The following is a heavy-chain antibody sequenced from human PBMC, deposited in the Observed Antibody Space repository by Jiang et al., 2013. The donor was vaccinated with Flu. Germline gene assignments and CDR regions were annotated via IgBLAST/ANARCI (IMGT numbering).Heavy chain of an antibody. CDR3: ARQTWLFTMVRGVIIPSDGMDV. V-gene: IGHV5-51*01. CDR2: IYPGDSDT. Sequence: GAEVKKPGESLKISCKGSGYSFTSYWIGWVRQMPGKGLEWMGIIYPGDSDTRYSPSFQGQVTISADKSISTAYLQWSSLKASDTAMYYCARQTWLFTMVRGVIIPSDGMDVWGQGTTVTVSS. CDR1: GYSFTSYW. J-gene: IGHJ6*02. D-gene: IGHD3-10*01.